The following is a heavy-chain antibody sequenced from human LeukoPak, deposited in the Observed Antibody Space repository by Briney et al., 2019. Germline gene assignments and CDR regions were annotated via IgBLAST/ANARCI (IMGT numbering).Heavy chain of an antibody. CDR2: INHSGST. Sequence: SETLSLTCAVYGGSFSRYYWSWIRQPPGQGLEWIGEINHSGSTNYNPSLKSRVTISVDTSKNQFSLKLSSVTAADTAVYYCARSRDTAMPTDYWGQGTLVTVSS. CDR1: GGSFSRYY. J-gene: IGHJ4*02. V-gene: IGHV4-34*01. D-gene: IGHD5-18*01. CDR3: ARSRDTAMPTDY.